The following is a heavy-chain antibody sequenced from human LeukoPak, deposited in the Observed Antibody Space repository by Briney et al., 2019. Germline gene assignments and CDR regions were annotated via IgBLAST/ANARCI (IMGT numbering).Heavy chain of an antibody. D-gene: IGHD3-10*01. V-gene: IGHV5-51*01. CDR1: GYSFTSYW. CDR2: IYPGDSDT. Sequence: GESLKISCKGSGYSFTSYWIGWVRQMPGKGLEWMGIIYPGDSDTRYSPSFQGQVTISADKSISTAYLQWSSLKASDTAMYYCARSTYGLGTYYSSYYYYYGMDVWGQGTTVTVSS. J-gene: IGHJ6*02. CDR3: ARSTYGLGTYYSSYYYYYGMDV.